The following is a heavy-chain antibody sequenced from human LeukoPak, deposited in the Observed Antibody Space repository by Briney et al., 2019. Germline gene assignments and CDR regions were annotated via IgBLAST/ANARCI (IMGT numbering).Heavy chain of an antibody. V-gene: IGHV3-48*04. CDR1: GFTFSSYS. CDR2: ISSSSSTI. CDR3: ARGWATVTTDYYYYMDV. J-gene: IGHJ6*03. D-gene: IGHD4-17*01. Sequence: GGSLRLSCAASGFTFSSYSMNWVRQAPGKGLEWVSYISSSSSTIYYADSVKGRFTISRDNAKNSLYLQMNSLRAEDTAVYYCARGWATVTTDYYYYMDVWGKGTTVTVSS.